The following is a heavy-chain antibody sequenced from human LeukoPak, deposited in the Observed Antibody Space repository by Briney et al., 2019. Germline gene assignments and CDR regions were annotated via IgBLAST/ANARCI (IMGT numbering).Heavy chain of an antibody. Sequence: SETLSLTCTVSGGSISSYYWSWIRQPPGKGLEWIGYIYYSGSTNYNPSLKSRVTISVDTSKNQFSLKLSSVTAADTAVYYCARDGPMVSGFDPWGQGTLVTVSS. CDR3: ARDGPMVSGFDP. CDR1: GGSISSYY. J-gene: IGHJ5*02. V-gene: IGHV4-59*01. CDR2: IYYSGST. D-gene: IGHD2-8*01.